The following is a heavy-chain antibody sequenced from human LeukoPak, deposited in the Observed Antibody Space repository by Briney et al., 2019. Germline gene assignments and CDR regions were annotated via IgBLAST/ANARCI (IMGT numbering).Heavy chain of an antibody. CDR3: ARGLGDYYDTSTYYYAVPAH. CDR2: LNPNTGVT. D-gene: IGHD3-22*01. J-gene: IGHJ4*02. Sequence: ASVKVSCKASGYTFTAYYMHWVRQAPGQGLEWMGWLNPNTGVTNYAPKFQGRVAMTRDTSISTAYMELSSLRSEDTAVYYCARGLGDYYDTSTYYYAVPAHWGQGTLVTVSS. V-gene: IGHV1-2*02. CDR1: GYTFTAYY.